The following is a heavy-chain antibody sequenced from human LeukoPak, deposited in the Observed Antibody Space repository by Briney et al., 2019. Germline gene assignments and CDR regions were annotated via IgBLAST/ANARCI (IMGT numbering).Heavy chain of an antibody. Sequence: ASVKVSCKASGYTFTSYGISWVRQPPGQGLEWMGWISAYNGNTNYAQKLQGRVTMTTDTSTSTAYMELSSLKSEDTAVYFCTRGVIDGYLDYWGQGTLVTVSS. D-gene: IGHD3-16*02. V-gene: IGHV1-18*01. J-gene: IGHJ4*02. CDR2: ISAYNGNT. CDR1: GYTFTSYG. CDR3: TRGVIDGYLDY.